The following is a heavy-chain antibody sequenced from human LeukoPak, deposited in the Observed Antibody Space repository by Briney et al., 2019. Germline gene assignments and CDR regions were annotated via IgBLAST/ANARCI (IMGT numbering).Heavy chain of an antibody. J-gene: IGHJ4*02. CDR2: ITISGTTI. V-gene: IGHV3-48*03. Sequence: GGSLRLSCAASGFTFTSYEMNWVRQAPGKGLEWVSYITISGTTIYYADSVKGRFTISRDNAKNSLYLQMNSLRAEDTAVYYCARATSFDYWGQGTLVTVSS. CDR1: GFTFTSYE. CDR3: ARATSFDY.